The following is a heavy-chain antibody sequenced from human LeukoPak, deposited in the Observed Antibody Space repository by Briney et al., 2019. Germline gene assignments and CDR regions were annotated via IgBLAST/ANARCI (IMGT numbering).Heavy chain of an antibody. CDR3: ARDARGSSYMDV. J-gene: IGHJ6*02. CDR2: IYHSGST. D-gene: IGHD3-10*01. Sequence: PSETLSLTCTVSGGSISSGGYYWSWIRQHPGKGLEWIGYIYHSGSTNYNPSLKSRVTISVDTSKNQFSLKVSSVTAADTAVYYCARDARGSSYMDVWGQGTTVTVSS. CDR1: GGSISSGGYY. V-gene: IGHV4-61*08.